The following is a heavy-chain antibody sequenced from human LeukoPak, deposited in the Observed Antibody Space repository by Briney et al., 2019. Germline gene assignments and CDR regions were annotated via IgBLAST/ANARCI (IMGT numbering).Heavy chain of an antibody. CDR1: GFTFSSYW. CDR3: ASCVAVPGLPDY. V-gene: IGHV3-74*01. J-gene: IGHJ4*02. D-gene: IGHD6-19*01. CDR2: INSDGSDT. Sequence: PGGSLRLSCAASGFTFSSYWMYWVRHAPGKGLVWVSRINSDGSDTSYADSVQGRFTISRDNAKNTLYLQMNSLRAENTAVYYCASCVAVPGLPDYWGQGTLVTVSS.